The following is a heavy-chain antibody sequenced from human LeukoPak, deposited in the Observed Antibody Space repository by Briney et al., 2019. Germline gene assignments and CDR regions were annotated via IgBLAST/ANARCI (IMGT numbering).Heavy chain of an antibody. D-gene: IGHD5-18*01. CDR3: AKDRYNTAMVSFDY. CDR2: ISGSGGST. V-gene: IGHV3-23*01. J-gene: IGHJ4*02. Sequence: GGSLRLSWAASGFTFSDYYMSWVRQAPGKGLEWVSGISGSGGSTYYADSVKGRFTISRDNSRSTLYLQMNSLRAEDTALYYCAKDRYNTAMVSFDYWGQGTLVTVSS. CDR1: GFTFSDYY.